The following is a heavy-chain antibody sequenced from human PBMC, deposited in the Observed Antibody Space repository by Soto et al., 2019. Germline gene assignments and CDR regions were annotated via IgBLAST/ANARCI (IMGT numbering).Heavy chain of an antibody. V-gene: IGHV1-69*13. CDR3: AMGGVDSWGPNVVYYYYYGMDV. J-gene: IGHJ6*04. Sequence: SVKVSCKASGGTFSSYAISWVRQAPGQGLEWMGGIIPIFGTANYAQKFQGRVTITADESTSTAYMELSSLRSEDTAVYYCAMGGVDSWGPNVVYYYYYGMDVGAKGPRATFP. CDR1: GGTFSSYA. D-gene: IGHD6-13*01. CDR2: IIPIFGTA.